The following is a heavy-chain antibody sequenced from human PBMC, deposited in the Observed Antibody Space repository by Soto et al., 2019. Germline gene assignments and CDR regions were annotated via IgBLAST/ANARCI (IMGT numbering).Heavy chain of an antibody. D-gene: IGHD2-8*01. CDR1: GYTFTSYD. J-gene: IGHJ6*02. V-gene: IGHV1-8*01. Sequence: QVQLVQSGAEVTKPGASVKVSCKASGYTFTSYDINWVRQATGQGLEWMGWMSPNSGATGYAQKSQGRVTMTRDTSISTVYMELSNLRSEDTAIYYCARGVDNGVDVWGQGSTVTVSS. CDR2: MSPNSGAT. CDR3: ARGVDNGVDV.